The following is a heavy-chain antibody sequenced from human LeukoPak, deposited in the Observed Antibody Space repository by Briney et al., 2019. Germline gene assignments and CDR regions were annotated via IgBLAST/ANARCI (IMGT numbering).Heavy chain of an antibody. CDR2: IRYDGSNK. V-gene: IGHV3-30*02. J-gene: IGHJ4*02. D-gene: IGHD2-15*01. CDR3: AKAGGSGGSCYSLGGY. CDR1: GFTFSSYG. Sequence: GGSLRLSCAASGFTFSSYGMHLVRQAPGKGREWVAFIRYDGSNKYYADSVKGRFTISRDNSKNTLYLQMNSLRAEDTAVYYCAKAGGSGGSCYSLGGYWGQGTLVTVSS.